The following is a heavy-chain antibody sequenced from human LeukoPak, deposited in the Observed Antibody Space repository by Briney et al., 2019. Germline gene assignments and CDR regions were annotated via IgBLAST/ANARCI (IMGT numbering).Heavy chain of an antibody. CDR1: GYTFNTYP. D-gene: IGHD3-22*01. CDR3: VRGVDTTDYFNY. V-gene: IGHV7-4-1*02. Sequence: ASVTVSCKASGYTFNTYPINWVRQAPGQGLEWMGWINTNTGSPTYAQGLTGRFVFSLDTSVSTAFLQINSLKAEDTALYYCVRGVDTTDYFNYWGQGTLVTVSS. J-gene: IGHJ4*02. CDR2: INTNTGSP.